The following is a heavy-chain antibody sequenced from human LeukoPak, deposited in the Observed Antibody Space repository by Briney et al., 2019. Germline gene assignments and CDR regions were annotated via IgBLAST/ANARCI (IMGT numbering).Heavy chain of an antibody. CDR2: INHSGST. CDR1: GGSFSGYY. CDR3: ARDPSGSFTNWFDP. J-gene: IGHJ5*02. V-gene: IGHV4-34*01. Sequence: PSETLSLTCAVYGGSFSGYYWSWIRQPPGKGLEWIGEINHSGSTNYNPSLRSRVTISVDTSKNQFSLKLSSVTAADTAVYYCARDPSGSFTNWFDPWGQGTLVTVSS. D-gene: IGHD3-10*01.